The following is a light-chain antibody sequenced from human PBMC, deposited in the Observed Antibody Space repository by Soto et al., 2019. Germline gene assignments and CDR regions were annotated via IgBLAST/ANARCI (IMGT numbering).Light chain of an antibody. J-gene: IGKJ1*01. Sequence: AIQMTQSPSSLSASVGDRVTITCRASQGIRNDLGWYQQKPGNAPKVLIYAASTLQSGVPSRFSGSGSGTDFTLTTTSLQPEAFATYYCMPDYNYPRTFGQGTKVEIK. CDR1: QGIRND. CDR2: AAS. V-gene: IGKV1-6*01. CDR3: MPDYNYPRT.